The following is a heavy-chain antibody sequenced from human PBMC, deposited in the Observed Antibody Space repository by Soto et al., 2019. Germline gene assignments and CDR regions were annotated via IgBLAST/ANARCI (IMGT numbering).Heavy chain of an antibody. J-gene: IGHJ4*02. CDR1: GFTFSSYA. Sequence: EVQLLESGGGLVQPGGSLRLSCAASGFTFSSYAMSWVRQAPGKGLEWVSAISGSGGSTYYADSVKGRFTISRDNSKNTLYLQMHSLRAEDTAVYYCAKASNGLGELSLSDYWGQGTLVTVSS. D-gene: IGHD3-16*02. CDR3: AKASNGLGELSLSDY. CDR2: ISGSGGST. V-gene: IGHV3-23*01.